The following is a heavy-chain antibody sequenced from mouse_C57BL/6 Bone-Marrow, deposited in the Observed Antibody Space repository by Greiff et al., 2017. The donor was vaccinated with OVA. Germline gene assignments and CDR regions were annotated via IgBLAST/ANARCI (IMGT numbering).Heavy chain of an antibody. D-gene: IGHD1-1*01. Sequence: EVQLQQSGPELVKPGASVKISCKASGYTFTDYYMNWVRQSHGQSLEWIGDINPNNGGTSYNQKFKGKATLTVDKSSSTAYMELRSLTSEDSAVYFYARITAVVATVDYWGQGTTVTVSS. CDR3: ARITAVVATVDY. CDR2: INPNNGGT. CDR1: GYTFTDYY. V-gene: IGHV1-26*01. J-gene: IGHJ4*01.